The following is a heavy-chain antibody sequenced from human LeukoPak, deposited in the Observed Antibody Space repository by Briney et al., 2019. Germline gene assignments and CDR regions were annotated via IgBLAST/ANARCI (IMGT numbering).Heavy chain of an antibody. D-gene: IGHD3-3*01. V-gene: IGHV4-4*07. Sequence: SETLSLTCTVSGGSISSYYWSWIRRPAGKGLEWIGRIYISGSTNYNPSLKSRVTMSVDTSKNQFSLKLSSVTAADTAVYYCAGLTFDFWSGYYDYWGQGTLVTVSS. J-gene: IGHJ4*02. CDR2: IYISGST. CDR3: AGLTFDFWSGYYDY. CDR1: GGSISSYY.